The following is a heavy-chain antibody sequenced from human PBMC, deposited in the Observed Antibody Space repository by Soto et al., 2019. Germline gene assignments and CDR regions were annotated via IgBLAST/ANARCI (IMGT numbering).Heavy chain of an antibody. D-gene: IGHD5-18*01. V-gene: IGHV4-38-2*01. CDR3: ARGPGSTAFDP. J-gene: IGHJ5*02. CDR1: GYSISSDYF. CDR2: IYHSGST. Sequence: SETLSLTCAVSGYSISSDYFWGWIRQPPGKGLEWIASIYHSGSTFYNPSPKSRVTISVDMSKNQFSLKLTSVIAADTAMYYCARGPGSTAFDPWGQGTLVTVSS.